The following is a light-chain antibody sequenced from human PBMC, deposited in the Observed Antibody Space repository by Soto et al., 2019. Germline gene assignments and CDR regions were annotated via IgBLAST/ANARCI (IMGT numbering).Light chain of an antibody. CDR1: SGDVGAYNY. J-gene: IGLJ2*01. V-gene: IGLV2-11*01. CDR2: DVN. CDR3: CSYAGSDSVL. Sequence: QSALTQPRSVSGSPGQSVAISCTGSSGDVGAYNYVSWYQHHPDKAPKLIIYDVNKRPSGVPDRFSGSKSGNTASLTISGLQAEDEADYYCCSYAGSDSVLFGGGTKLTVL.